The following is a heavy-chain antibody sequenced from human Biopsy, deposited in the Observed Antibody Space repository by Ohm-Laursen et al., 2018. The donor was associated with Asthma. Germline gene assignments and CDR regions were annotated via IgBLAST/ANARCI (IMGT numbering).Heavy chain of an antibody. Sequence: GTLSLTCSLSSGSGGYMRSGNYYWGWIRQPPGKGLEWIGSIYYSGTTYYNPSLKGRVTISVDTSKNYFSLKLSSVTAADTSVYYCARHGGGIVVAKIDYWGRGTLVTVSS. CDR2: IYYSGTT. J-gene: IGHJ4*02. CDR3: ARHGGGIVVAKIDY. CDR1: SGSGGYMRSGNYY. D-gene: IGHD2-21*01. V-gene: IGHV4-39*01.